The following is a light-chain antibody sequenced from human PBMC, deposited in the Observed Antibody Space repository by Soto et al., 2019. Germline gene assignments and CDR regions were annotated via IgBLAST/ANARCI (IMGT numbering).Light chain of an antibody. Sequence: QSVLTQSPSASASLGASVKLTCTLSSGHSSYAIAWHQQQPEKGPRYLMKLNIDGRHSKGDGIPDRFSGSSSGAERYLTISSLQSEDEADYYCQTRDTGMHVVFGGGTKLTVL. CDR1: SGHSSYA. CDR3: QTRDTGMHVV. J-gene: IGLJ2*01. V-gene: IGLV4-69*01. CDR2: LNIDGRH.